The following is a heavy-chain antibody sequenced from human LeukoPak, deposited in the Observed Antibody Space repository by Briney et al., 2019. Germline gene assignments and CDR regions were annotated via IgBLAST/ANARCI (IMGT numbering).Heavy chain of an antibody. J-gene: IGHJ5*02. Sequence: SETLSLTCTVSGGSISSGSYYWSWIRQPAGKGLEWIGRIYTSGSTNYNPSLKSRVTISVDTSKNQFSLKLSSVTAADTAVYYCAREVSGTLNWFDPWGQGTLVTVSS. CDR1: GGSISSGSYY. CDR3: AREVSGTLNWFDP. D-gene: IGHD3-10*01. V-gene: IGHV4-61*02. CDR2: IYTSGST.